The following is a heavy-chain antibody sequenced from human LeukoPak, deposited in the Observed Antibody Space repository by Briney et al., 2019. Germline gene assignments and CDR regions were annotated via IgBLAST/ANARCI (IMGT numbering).Heavy chain of an antibody. CDR2: IIPILGIA. CDR3: ARSGDEDTAMSIDY. D-gene: IGHD5-18*01. CDR1: GGTFSSYA. V-gene: IGHV1-69*04. Sequence: SVTVSCKASGGTFSSYAISWVRQAPGQGLEWMGRIIPILGIANYAQKFQARVTITADKSTSTAYMELSSLRSEDTAVYYCARSGDEDTAMSIDYWGQGTLVTVSS. J-gene: IGHJ4*02.